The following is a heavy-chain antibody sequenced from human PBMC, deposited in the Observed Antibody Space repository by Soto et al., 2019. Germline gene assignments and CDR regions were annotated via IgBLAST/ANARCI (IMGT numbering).Heavy chain of an antibody. Sequence: QVQLVQSGAEVKKPGASVKVSCKASGYTFTSYDINWVRQATGQGLEWMGWMNPNSGNTGYAQKFQGKVTMTRNTSISTAYMELSSLRSEDTAVYYCARGPMLYSSGWPSFETRFDPWGQGTLVTVSS. CDR3: ARGPMLYSSGWPSFETRFDP. V-gene: IGHV1-8*01. D-gene: IGHD6-19*01. CDR1: GYTFTSYD. J-gene: IGHJ5*02. CDR2: MNPNSGNT.